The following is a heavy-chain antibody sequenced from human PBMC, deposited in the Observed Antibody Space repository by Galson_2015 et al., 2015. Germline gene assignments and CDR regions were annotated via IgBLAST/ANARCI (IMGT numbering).Heavy chain of an antibody. CDR2: IKSKTDGGTT. CDR3: TTEFWSSGYRPQHAFDI. D-gene: IGHD3-22*01. Sequence: SLRLSCAASGFTFSNAWMSWVRQAPGKGLEWVGRIKSKTDGGTTDYAAPVKGRFTISRDDSKNTLYLQMNSLKTEDTAVYYCTTEFWSSGYRPQHAFDIRGEGTMVFVS. CDR1: GFTFSNAW. V-gene: IGHV3-15*01. J-gene: IGHJ3*02.